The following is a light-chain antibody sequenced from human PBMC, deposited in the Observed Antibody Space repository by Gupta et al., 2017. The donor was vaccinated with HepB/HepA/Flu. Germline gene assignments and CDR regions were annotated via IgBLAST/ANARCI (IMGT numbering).Light chain of an antibody. V-gene: IGKV1-5*03. CDR2: KTS. CDR3: RQENGYSRT. CDR1: ESFTTW. J-gene: IGKJ1*01. Sequence: DIQMTQSPSTLSASVGDRVTITCRASESFTTWLAWYQQKPGKAPKLLIYKTSNVQSGVPSRFSSSGSGTEFTLTISSRQPDDFAIYYCRQENGYSRTFGQGTKVEIK.